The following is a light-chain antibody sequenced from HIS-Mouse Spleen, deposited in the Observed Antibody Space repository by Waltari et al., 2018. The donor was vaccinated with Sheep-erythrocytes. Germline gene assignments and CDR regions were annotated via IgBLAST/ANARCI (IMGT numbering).Light chain of an antibody. V-gene: IGLV2-8*01. Sequence: QSALTQPPSASGSPGPSVTIPCTGTSTDVGGYNHVPWYQQHPGKAPKPLIYEVSKRPSGVPDRFSGSKSGNTASLTVSGLQAEDEADYYCSSYAGSNNWVFGGGTKLTVL. CDR3: SSYAGSNNWV. J-gene: IGLJ3*02. CDR2: EVS. CDR1: STDVGGYNH.